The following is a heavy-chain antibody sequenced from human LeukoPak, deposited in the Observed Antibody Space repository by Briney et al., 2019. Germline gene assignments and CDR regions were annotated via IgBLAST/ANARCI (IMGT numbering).Heavy chain of an antibody. CDR2: ISAYNGNT. CDR1: GYTFTSYG. CDR3: ARDDRYYDFWSGYPYYFDY. D-gene: IGHD3-3*01. J-gene: IGHJ4*02. V-gene: IGHV1-18*01. Sequence: ASVKVSCRASGYTFTSYGISWVRQAPGQGLEWMGWISAYNGNTNYAQKLQGRVTMTTDTFTSTAYMELRSLRSDDTAVYYCARDDRYYDFWSGYPYYFDYWGQGTLVTVSS.